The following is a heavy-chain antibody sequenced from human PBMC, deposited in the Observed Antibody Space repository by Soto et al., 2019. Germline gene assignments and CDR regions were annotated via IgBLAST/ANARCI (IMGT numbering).Heavy chain of an antibody. V-gene: IGHV3-23*01. CDR2: ISANSGTT. D-gene: IGHD6-13*01. CDR1: GFTFSSNA. J-gene: IGHJ4*02. CDR3: AKASSISWGVFDF. Sequence: EVQLLESGGYLVQPGGSLRLSCAASGFTFSSNAMTWVRQAPGKGLEWVSFISANSGTTYFADSVKGRFTISRDNSKNTLYLQMNSLRAEDTAVYYCAKASSISWGVFDFWGQGTLITVSS.